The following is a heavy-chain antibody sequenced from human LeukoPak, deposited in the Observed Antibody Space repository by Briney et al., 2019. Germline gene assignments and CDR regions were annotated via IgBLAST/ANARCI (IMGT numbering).Heavy chain of an antibody. CDR2: INHSGST. CDR1: GGSFSGYY. D-gene: IGHD2-2*02. Sequence: SEILSLTCAVYGGSFSGYYWSWIRQPPGKGLEWIGEINHSGSTNYNPSLKSRVTISVDTSKNQFSLKLSSVTAADTAVYYCARWSKYIVVVPAAIVGGYYFDYWGQGTLVTVSS. J-gene: IGHJ4*02. V-gene: IGHV4-34*01. CDR3: ARWSKYIVVVPAAIVGGYYFDY.